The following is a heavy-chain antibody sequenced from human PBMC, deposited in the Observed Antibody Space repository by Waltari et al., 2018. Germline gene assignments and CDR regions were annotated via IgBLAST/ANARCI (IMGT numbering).Heavy chain of an antibody. CDR3: ALGYEQWLVPGWFDP. Sequence: QVQLVQSGAEVKKPGASVKVSCKASGYTFTSYGISWVRQAPGQGLEWMGWSSAYTGNTNYERKTQGRVTMTTDTSTSTAYMELRSLSSDDTAVYYCALGYEQWLVPGWFDPWGQGTLVTVSS. D-gene: IGHD6-19*01. CDR2: SSAYTGNT. J-gene: IGHJ5*02. CDR1: GYTFTSYG. V-gene: IGHV1-18*01.